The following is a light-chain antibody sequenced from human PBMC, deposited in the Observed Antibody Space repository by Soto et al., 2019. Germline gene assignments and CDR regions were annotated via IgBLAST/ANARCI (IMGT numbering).Light chain of an antibody. J-gene: IGKJ5*01. CDR3: QQYGSSRT. CDR2: GAS. CDR1: QSVSSCY. Sequence: ESGLPQAPGALSLSPGERATLSCRASQSVSSCYLAWYQQKPGQAPRLLIYGASSRATGIPDRFSGSGSGTDFTLTISRLEPEDFAVYYCQQYGSSRTFGQGTRLEIK. V-gene: IGKV3-20*01.